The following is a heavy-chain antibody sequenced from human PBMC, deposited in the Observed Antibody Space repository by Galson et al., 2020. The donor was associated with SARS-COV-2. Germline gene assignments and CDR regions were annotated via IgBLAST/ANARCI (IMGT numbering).Heavy chain of an antibody. CDR3: ARERRSSGWYFYYFDY. V-gene: IGHV3-7*01. J-gene: IGHJ4*02. Sequence: GESLKISCAASGFTFSSYWMSWVRQAPGKGLEWVANIKQDGSEKYYVDSVKGRFTISRDNAKNSLYLQMNSLRAEDTAVYYCARERRSSGWYFYYFDYWGQGTLVTVSS. CDR2: IKQDGSEK. CDR1: GFTFSSYW. D-gene: IGHD6-19*01.